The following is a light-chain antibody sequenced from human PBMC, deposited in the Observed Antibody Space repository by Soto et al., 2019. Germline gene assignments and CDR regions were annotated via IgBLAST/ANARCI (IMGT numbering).Light chain of an antibody. Sequence: QSALTQPASMSGSPGQSITISWTGTSSDVGGYNYVSWYRQHPGKAPKLMIYDVNNRPSGVSNRFSGSKSGNTASLTISGLQAEDEADYYCSSYSSSSTLVVFGGGTKLTVL. CDR1: SSDVGGYNY. CDR3: SSYSSSSTLVV. CDR2: DVN. V-gene: IGLV2-14*03. J-gene: IGLJ2*01.